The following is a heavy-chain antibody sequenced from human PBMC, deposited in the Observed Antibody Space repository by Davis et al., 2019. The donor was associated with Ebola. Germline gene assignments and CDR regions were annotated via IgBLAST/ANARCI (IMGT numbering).Heavy chain of an antibody. CDR2: IRTSGSTK. CDR1: GFTFSSYS. Sequence: GESLKISCAVSGFTFSSYSMNWVRQAPGKGLEWVSYIRTSGSTKYYVDSVKGRFSISRDNAKNSLYLQMNSLRAEDTALYYCAKDQYYYGMDVWGQGTTVTVSS. V-gene: IGHV3-48*04. CDR3: AKDQYYYGMDV. J-gene: IGHJ6*02.